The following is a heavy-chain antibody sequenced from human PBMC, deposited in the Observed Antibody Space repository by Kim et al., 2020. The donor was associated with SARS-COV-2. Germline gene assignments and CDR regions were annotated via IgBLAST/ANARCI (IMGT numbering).Heavy chain of an antibody. Sequence: GGSLRLSCAASEFTFSEYSMNWVHQVPGKGLEWVSSITSSSTYVYYGDSVKGRFSISRDNAKNLLYLQMNSLGAEDTAVYYCARDKDCTNGVCYPWFDP. CDR1: EFTFSEYS. CDR2: ITSSSTYV. J-gene: IGHJ5*02. CDR3: ARDKDCTNGVCYPWFDP. D-gene: IGHD2-8*01. V-gene: IGHV3-21*01.